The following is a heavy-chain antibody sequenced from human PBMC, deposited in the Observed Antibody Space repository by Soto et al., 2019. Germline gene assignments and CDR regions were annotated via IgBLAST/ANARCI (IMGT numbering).Heavy chain of an antibody. Sequence: QVQLVESGGGLVKPGGSLRLSCAASGFTFGDYYFNWIREAPGKGLEWISYISSSSSYTDYVDSVKGRFTISRDNAKNTLYLEMKSLRADDTAVYYCARDRGRVVTAFDPWGRGTLVTVSS. CDR2: ISSSSSYT. CDR3: ARDRGRVVTAFDP. J-gene: IGHJ5*02. D-gene: IGHD2-21*02. CDR1: GFTFGDYY. V-gene: IGHV3-11*06.